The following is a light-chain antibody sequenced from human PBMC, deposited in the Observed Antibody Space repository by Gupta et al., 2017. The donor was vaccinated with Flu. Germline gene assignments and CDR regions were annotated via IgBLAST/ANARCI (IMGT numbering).Light chain of an antibody. Sequence: DIVLTQSPDSLTVSLGERATINCQSSQNILYSSNNKNYLAWYQQKPGQPPKLLIYWASTRESGVPDRFSGSGSATDFTLTISSLQAEDVAVYYCQQYYTSPLAFGGGTKVEIK. J-gene: IGKJ4*01. CDR3: QQYYTSPLA. V-gene: IGKV4-1*01. CDR2: WAS. CDR1: QNILYSSNNKNY.